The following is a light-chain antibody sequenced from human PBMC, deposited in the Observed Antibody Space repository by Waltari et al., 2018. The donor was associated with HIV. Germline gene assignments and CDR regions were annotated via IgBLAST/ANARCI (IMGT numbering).Light chain of an antibody. V-gene: IGKV1-33*01. CDR1: QDIRKS. J-gene: IGKJ5*01. Sequence: DIQMTQSPPSLSASVGDRVTITCQANQDIRKSLNWFQQKPGKAPNVLIYDASTMATGVPSRFIGSGSGTDFTLTISSLQPEDAATYYCQQFDDVAITFGQGTRLDIK. CDR3: QQFDDVAIT. CDR2: DAS.